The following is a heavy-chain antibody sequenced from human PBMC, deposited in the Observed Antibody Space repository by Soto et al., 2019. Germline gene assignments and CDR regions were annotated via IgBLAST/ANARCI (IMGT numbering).Heavy chain of an antibody. CDR1: GGSISSGGYY. V-gene: IGHV4-31*03. CDR2: IYYSGST. J-gene: IGHJ3*02. Sequence: QVQLQESGPGLVKPSQTLSLTCTVSGGSISSGGYYWSWIRQHPGKGLEWIGYIYYSGSTYYNPSLKGRVPISVAPSKTHFSLKLSSVTAGDTAVYYCAREVGGVVCGGGRSAFDIWGQGTMVTVSS. CDR3: AREVGGVVCGGGRSAFDI. D-gene: IGHD2-15*01.